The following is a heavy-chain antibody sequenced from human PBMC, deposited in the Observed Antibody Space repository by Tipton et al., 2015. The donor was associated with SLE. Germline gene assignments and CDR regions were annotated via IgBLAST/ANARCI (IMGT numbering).Heavy chain of an antibody. D-gene: IGHD3-3*01. Sequence: TLSLTCSVSGGSINNYYWSWIRQPPGKGLEWIGCVYYSGSTNYNPSLNSRVTISVDRSKSQLSLRLTSATAAETAVYYCARGIATGAIFGVVPLFWGQGRMVSVSS. V-gene: IGHV4-59*08. CDR3: ARGIATGAIFGVVPLF. CDR2: VYYSGST. CDR1: GGSINNYY. J-gene: IGHJ3*01.